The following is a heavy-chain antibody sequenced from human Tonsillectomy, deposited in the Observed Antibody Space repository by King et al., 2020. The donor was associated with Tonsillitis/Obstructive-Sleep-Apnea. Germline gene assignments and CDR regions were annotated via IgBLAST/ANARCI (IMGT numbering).Heavy chain of an antibody. CDR1: GYTFTGYY. V-gene: IGHV1-2*04. CDR2: INPNSGGT. CDR3: AGWGFGESFDY. D-gene: IGHD3-10*01. J-gene: IGHJ4*02. Sequence: VQLVESGAEVKKPGASVKVSCKASGYTFTGYYMHWVQQAPGQGLEWMGWINPNSGGTNYAQKFQGWVTMTRDTSINTVYMELSRLRSDGTAVYYCAGWGFGESFDYWGQGTLVTVSS.